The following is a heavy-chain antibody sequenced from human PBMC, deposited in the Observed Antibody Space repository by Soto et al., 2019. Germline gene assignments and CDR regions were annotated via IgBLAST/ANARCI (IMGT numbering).Heavy chain of an antibody. Sequence: SEKVSCKASGFTFTSSAVQWVRQARGQRLEWIGWIVVGSGNTNYAQKFQERVTITRDMSTSTAYMELSSLKASDTAVYYCARVERGPAAIWAFDIWGQGTMVTVSS. CDR2: IVVGSGNT. V-gene: IGHV1-58*01. CDR1: GFTFTSSA. J-gene: IGHJ3*02. CDR3: ARVERGPAAIWAFDI. D-gene: IGHD2-2*01.